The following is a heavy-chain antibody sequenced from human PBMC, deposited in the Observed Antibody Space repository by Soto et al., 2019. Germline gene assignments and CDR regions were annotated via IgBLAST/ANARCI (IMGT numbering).Heavy chain of an antibody. J-gene: IGHJ6*02. CDR3: ARAEYQLLYYYYYGMDV. CDR1: GFTFSSYW. D-gene: IGHD2-2*01. Sequence: GGSLRLSCAASGFTFSSYWMSWVRQTPGKGLEWVANIKQDGSEKYYVDSVKGRFTISRDNAKNSLYLQMNSLRAEDTAVYYCARAEYQLLYYYYYGMDVWGQGTTVTVSS. CDR2: IKQDGSEK. V-gene: IGHV3-7*01.